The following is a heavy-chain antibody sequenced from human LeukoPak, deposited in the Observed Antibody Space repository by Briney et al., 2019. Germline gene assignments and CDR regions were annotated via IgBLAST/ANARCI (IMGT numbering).Heavy chain of an antibody. CDR2: INPSGGST. CDR3: ARKGEFNSRGWAIDY. Sequence: ASVKVSCKASGYTFTSYYMHWVRQAPGQGLEWMGIINPSGGSTSYAQKFQGRVTMTRDMSTSTVYMELSSLRSEDTAVYYCARKGEFNSRGWAIDYLGQGTLGNGSS. J-gene: IGHJ4*02. V-gene: IGHV1-46*01. D-gene: IGHD6-19*01. CDR1: GYTFTSYY.